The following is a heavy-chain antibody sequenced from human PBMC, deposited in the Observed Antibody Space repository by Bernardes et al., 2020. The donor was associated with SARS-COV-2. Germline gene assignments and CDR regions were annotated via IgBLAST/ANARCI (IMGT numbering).Heavy chain of an antibody. D-gene: IGHD6-13*01. J-gene: IGHJ3*02. CDR2: VYPKSGDT. Sequence: ASVKVSCKASGYTFTDYHVHWVRQAPGQGLEWMGWVYPKSGDTSFAQNFRGRVTMTRDTSVSTAYMELSRLRFDDTAVYYCASVTWSSHDAFDIWGQGTVVTVS. V-gene: IGHV1-2*02. CDR3: ASVTWSSHDAFDI. CDR1: GYTFTDYH.